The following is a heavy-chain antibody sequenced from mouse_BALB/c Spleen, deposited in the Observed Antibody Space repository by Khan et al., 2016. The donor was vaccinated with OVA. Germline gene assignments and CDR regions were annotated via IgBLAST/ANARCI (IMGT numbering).Heavy chain of an antibody. CDR2: ISYSGNT. V-gene: IGHV3-2*02. D-gene: IGHD1-1*01. CDR3: ARVYGGDFDY. Sequence: EVQLQESGPGLVKPSQSLSLTCTVTGYSITSDYVWNWIRQFPGNKLEWMGFISYSGNTKYNPSLKSRFSITRDTSKNQFFLQLNSVTTEDTATYYCARVYGGDFDYWGQGTSLTVSS. J-gene: IGHJ2*02. CDR1: GYSITSDYV.